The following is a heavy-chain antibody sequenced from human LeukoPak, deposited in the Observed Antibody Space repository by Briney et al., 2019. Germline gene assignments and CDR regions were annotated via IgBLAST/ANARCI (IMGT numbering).Heavy chain of an antibody. D-gene: IGHD3-22*01. V-gene: IGHV1-18*01. CDR2: ISAYNGNT. CDR1: GYTFTSYG. CDR3: ARENYYDSSGYYNWFDP. J-gene: IGHJ5*02. Sequence: ASVKVSCKASGYTFTSYGISWVRQAPGQGLEWMGWISAYNGNTNYAQKVQGRVTMTTDTSTSTAYMELRSLRSDDTAVYYCARENYYDSSGYYNWFDPWGQGTLVTVSS.